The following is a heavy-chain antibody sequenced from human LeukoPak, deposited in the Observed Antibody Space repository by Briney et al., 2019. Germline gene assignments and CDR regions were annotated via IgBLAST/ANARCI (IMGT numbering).Heavy chain of an antibody. V-gene: IGHV3-30*18. Sequence: GGSLRLSCAASGFTFSSYGMHWVRQAPGKGLEWVAVISYDGSNKYYADSVKGRFTISRDNSKNTLYLQMNSLRAEDTAVYYCAKGVLRYFDWKGNAFDIWGQGTMVTVSS. D-gene: IGHD3-9*01. CDR2: ISYDGSNK. J-gene: IGHJ3*02. CDR3: AKGVLRYFDWKGNAFDI. CDR1: GFTFSSYG.